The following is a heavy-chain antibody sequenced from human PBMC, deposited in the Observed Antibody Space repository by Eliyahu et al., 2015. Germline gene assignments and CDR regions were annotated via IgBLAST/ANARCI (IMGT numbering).Heavy chain of an antibody. CDR3: AKDAIYGSGTSEVDY. Sequence: QVQLVESGGGVVQPGRSLRLSCAASGFPFSSYGMHWVRQAPGKGLEWVAVISYDGSNKYYADSVKGRFTISRDNSKNTLYLQMNSLRAEDTAVYYCAKDAIYGSGTSEVDYWGQGTLVTVSS. D-gene: IGHD3-10*01. CDR2: ISYDGSNK. CDR1: GFPFSSYG. V-gene: IGHV3-30*18. J-gene: IGHJ4*02.